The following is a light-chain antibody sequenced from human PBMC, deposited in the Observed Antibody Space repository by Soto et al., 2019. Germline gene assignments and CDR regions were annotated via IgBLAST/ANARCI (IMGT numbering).Light chain of an antibody. V-gene: IGKV1-27*01. Sequence: DIQMTQSPPSLSASVGDRVTITCRASQGISNYLAWYQQKPGELPKLVIYAASILQTGVPSRFSGSGSGTDFSLTISSLQPEDVATYFCQKYNSPPRTCGQGTKVDIK. J-gene: IGKJ1*01. CDR1: QGISNY. CDR3: QKYNSPPRT. CDR2: AAS.